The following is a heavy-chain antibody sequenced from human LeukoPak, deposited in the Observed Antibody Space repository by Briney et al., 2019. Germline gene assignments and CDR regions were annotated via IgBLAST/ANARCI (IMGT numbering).Heavy chain of an antibody. CDR2: IIPIFGTA. V-gene: IGHV1-69*06. D-gene: IGHD6-6*01. CDR1: GYTFTGYY. J-gene: IGHJ4*02. Sequence: SVKVSCKASGYTFTGYYMHWVRQAPGQGLEWMGGIIPIFGTANYAQKFQGRVTITADKSTSTAYMELSSLRSEDTAVYYCAREMGYSSSFDYWGQGTLVTVSS. CDR3: AREMGYSSSFDY.